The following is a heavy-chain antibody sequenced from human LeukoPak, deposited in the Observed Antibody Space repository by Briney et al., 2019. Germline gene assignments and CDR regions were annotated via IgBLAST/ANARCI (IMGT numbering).Heavy chain of an antibody. D-gene: IGHD4-17*01. J-gene: IGHJ4*02. CDR3: AHYGDYRFMFYFDY. V-gene: IGHV2-5*01. Sequence: SSPTLVKPTQTLTLTCTFSGFPLSTSGVGVGWIRQPPGKALEWLALIYWNDDNRYSPSLKSRLTITKDTSKNQVVLTMTNMAPVDTATYYCAHYGDYRFMFYFDYWGQGTLVTVSS. CDR1: GFPLSTSGVG. CDR2: IYWNDDN.